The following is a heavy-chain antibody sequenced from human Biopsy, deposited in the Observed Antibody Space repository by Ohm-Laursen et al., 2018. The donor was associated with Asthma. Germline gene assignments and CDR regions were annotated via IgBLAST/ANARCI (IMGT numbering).Heavy chain of an antibody. Sequence: SVKVSCKSLGGTFNTYCIGWARPAPGQVLEGMGGSNSDFGTTTYPQKFQDRVTITADDSTSTVYMELSSLRSEDTAVYYCARKAGSCISRACYSLDFWGQGTLVTVSS. CDR1: GGTFNTYC. J-gene: IGHJ4*02. D-gene: IGHD2-15*01. CDR2: SNSDFGTT. CDR3: ARKAGSCISRACYSLDF. V-gene: IGHV1-69*13.